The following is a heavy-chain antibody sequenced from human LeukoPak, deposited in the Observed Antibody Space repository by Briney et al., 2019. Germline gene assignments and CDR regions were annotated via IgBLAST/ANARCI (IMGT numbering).Heavy chain of an antibody. CDR3: AREACGGDCSELDY. Sequence: ASVKVSCKASGDTFNRHGINWVRQAPGQGLEWMGWINPNSGGTNYAQKFQGRVTMTRDTSISTAYMELSRLRSDDTAVYYCAREACGGDCSELDYWGQGTLVTVSS. J-gene: IGHJ4*02. D-gene: IGHD2-21*01. CDR2: INPNSGGT. CDR1: GDTFNRHG. V-gene: IGHV1-2*02.